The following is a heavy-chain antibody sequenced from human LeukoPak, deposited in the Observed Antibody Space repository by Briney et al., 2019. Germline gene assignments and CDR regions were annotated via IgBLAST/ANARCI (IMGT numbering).Heavy chain of an antibody. CDR3: ARDGGYYFDY. V-gene: IGHV4-59*13. D-gene: IGHD3-10*01. CDR1: GGSISSYY. J-gene: IGHJ4*02. Sequence: PSETLSLTCTVSGGSISSYYWSWLRQPPGKGLEWIGYIYYSGSTNYNPSLKSRVTISVDTSKNQFSLKLSSVTAAGTAVYYCARDGGYYFDYWGQGTLVTVSS. CDR2: IYYSGST.